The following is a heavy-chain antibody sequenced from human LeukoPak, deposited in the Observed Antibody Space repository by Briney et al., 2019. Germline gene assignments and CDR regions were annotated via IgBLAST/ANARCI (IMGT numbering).Heavy chain of an antibody. CDR1: GLTFSRHH. D-gene: IGHD2-21*01. CDR3: ATIPTGGLVRAGVIDV. V-gene: IGHV3-21*01. J-gene: IGHJ6*02. CDR2: ISATSTFI. Sequence: GGSLRLSCSASGLTFSRHHMTWVRQAPGKGLEWVSSISATSTFIEDADSVKGRFTISRDNAKNSVYLQMDSLKDEDTAVYYCATIPTGGLVRAGVIDVWGQGTTVTVSS.